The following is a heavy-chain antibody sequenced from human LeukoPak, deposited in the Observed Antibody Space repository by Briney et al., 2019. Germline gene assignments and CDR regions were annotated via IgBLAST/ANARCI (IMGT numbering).Heavy chain of an antibody. Sequence: SETLSLTCTVSGGSISSSSYYWGWIRQPPGKGLEWIGSIYYSGSTYCNPSLKSRVTISVDTSKNQFSLKLSSVTAADTAVYYCARESWRTFGIWGQGTMVTVSS. D-gene: IGHD2/OR15-2a*01. CDR2: IYYSGST. CDR3: ARESWRTFGI. J-gene: IGHJ3*02. V-gene: IGHV4-39*02. CDR1: GGSISSSSYY.